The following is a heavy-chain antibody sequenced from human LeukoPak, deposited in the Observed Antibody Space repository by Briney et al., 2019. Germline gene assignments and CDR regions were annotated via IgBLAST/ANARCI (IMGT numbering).Heavy chain of an antibody. V-gene: IGHV3-21*01. CDR2: ISSSSSYI. CDR3: ARDEGGYDFWSGYLSYYYMDV. D-gene: IGHD3-3*01. Sequence: GGSLRLSCAASGFTFSSYSMNWVRQAPGQGLEWVSSISSSSSYIYYADSVKGRFTISRDNAKNSLYLQMNSLRAEDTAVYYCARDEGGYDFWSGYLSYYYMDVWGKGTTVTVSS. J-gene: IGHJ6*03. CDR1: GFTFSSYS.